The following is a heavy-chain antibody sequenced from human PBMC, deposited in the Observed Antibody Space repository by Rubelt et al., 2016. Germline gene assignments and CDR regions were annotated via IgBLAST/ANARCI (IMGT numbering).Heavy chain of an antibody. CDR3: ASGQPRQLGY. V-gene: IGHV5-51*01. J-gene: IGHJ4*02. D-gene: IGHD2-2*01. Sequence: EEEKIGESLKISCKGSGYSFTSHWIGWVRQMPGKGLEWMGIIYPGDSDTRYSPSFQGQVTISADKSIRTAYLQWRSLKASDTAMYYCASGQPRQLGYWGQGTLVTVSS. CDR1: GYSFTSHW. CDR2: IYPGDSDT.